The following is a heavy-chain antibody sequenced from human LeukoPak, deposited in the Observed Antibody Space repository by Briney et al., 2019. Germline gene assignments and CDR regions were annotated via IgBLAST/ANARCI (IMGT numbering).Heavy chain of an antibody. Sequence: GGSLRLSCAASGFSFSNFWMRWVRQAPGKGLEWVANIRPDGSGTDYVDSVKGRFTISRDNAKNSLYLQMNSLRAGDTAVCYCARDSSGYFDYWGQGALVTVSS. V-gene: IGHV3-7*01. J-gene: IGHJ4*02. D-gene: IGHD3-22*01. CDR2: IRPDGSGT. CDR3: ARDSSGYFDY. CDR1: GFSFSNFW.